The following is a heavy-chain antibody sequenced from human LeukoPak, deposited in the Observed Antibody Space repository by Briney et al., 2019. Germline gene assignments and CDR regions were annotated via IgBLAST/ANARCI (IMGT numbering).Heavy chain of an antibody. D-gene: IGHD4-23*01. CDR2: IYYSGST. Sequence: PSETLSLTCTVSGGSISSSSYYWGWIRQPPGKGLEWIGSIYYSGSTYYNPSLKSRVTISVDTSKNQFSLKLSSVTAADTAVYYCARGRRDYGGNSFPMYWGQGTLVTVSS. CDR1: GGSISSSSYY. V-gene: IGHV4-39*07. CDR3: ARGRRDYGGNSFPMY. J-gene: IGHJ4*02.